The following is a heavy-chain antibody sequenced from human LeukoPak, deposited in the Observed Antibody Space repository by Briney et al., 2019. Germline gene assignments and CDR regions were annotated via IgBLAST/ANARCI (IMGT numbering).Heavy chain of an antibody. J-gene: IGHJ4*02. V-gene: IGHV3-7*03. CDR2: IKQDGREK. Sequence: GGSLRLSCAASGFTFSSYWMSWVRQAPGKGLEWVANIKQDGREKYYVDSVKGRFTISRDNANNSLYLQMSSLRAEDTAVYYCARDAPSSSSGDYWGQGTLVTVSS. D-gene: IGHD6-6*01. CDR3: ARDAPSSSSGDY. CDR1: GFTFSSYW.